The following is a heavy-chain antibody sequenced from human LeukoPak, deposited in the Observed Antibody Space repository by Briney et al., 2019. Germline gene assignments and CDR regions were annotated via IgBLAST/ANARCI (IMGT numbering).Heavy chain of an antibody. Sequence: GETLMISYKGSGYNFTGYGSGWVLQMPGKGLEWMGIIYPHDSDTRYSPSFQGQVTISADKTISTAYLQWSSLRASDTAMYYCPRQATYGYLIDYWGQGTLVTVSS. CDR3: PRQATYGYLIDY. CDR2: IYPHDSDT. CDR1: GYNFTGYG. V-gene: IGHV5-51*01. D-gene: IGHD5-18*01. J-gene: IGHJ4*02.